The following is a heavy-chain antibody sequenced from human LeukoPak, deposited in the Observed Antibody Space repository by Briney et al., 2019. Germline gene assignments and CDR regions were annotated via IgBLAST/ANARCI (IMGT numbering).Heavy chain of an antibody. CDR2: ISSSSSYI. Sequence: PGGSLRLSCAASGFTFSSYSMSWVRQAPGKGLEWVSSISSSSSYIYYADSVKGRFTISRDNAKNSLYLQMNSLRAEDTAVYYCASGIVVVPAAPYWGQGTLVTVSS. V-gene: IGHV3-21*01. CDR1: GFTFSSYS. CDR3: ASGIVVVPAAPY. D-gene: IGHD2-2*01. J-gene: IGHJ4*02.